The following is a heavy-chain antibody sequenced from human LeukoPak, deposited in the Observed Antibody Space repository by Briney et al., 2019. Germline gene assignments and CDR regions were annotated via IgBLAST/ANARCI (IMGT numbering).Heavy chain of an antibody. Sequence: PLETLSLTCTVSGGSISSSSYYWGWIRQPPGKGLEWIGSIYYSGSTYYNPSLKSRVTISLDTSKNQFSLKLSSVTAADTAVYYCATPLYGSGRSFDYWGQGTLVTVSS. V-gene: IGHV4-39*07. J-gene: IGHJ4*02. CDR2: IYYSGST. CDR3: ATPLYGSGRSFDY. D-gene: IGHD3-10*01. CDR1: GGSISSSSYY.